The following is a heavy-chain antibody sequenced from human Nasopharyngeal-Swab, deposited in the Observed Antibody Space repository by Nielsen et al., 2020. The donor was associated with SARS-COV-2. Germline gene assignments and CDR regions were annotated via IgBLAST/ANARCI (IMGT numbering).Heavy chain of an antibody. CDR1: GYTFTGYY. D-gene: IGHD2-21*02. CDR2: INPNSGGT. Sequence: ASVKVSCKASGYTFTGYYMHWVRQAPGQGLEWMGWINPNSGGTNYAQKFQDWVTMTRDTSISTAYMELSRLRSDDTAVYYCARSHIVVVTDAFDIWGQGTMVTVSS. V-gene: IGHV1-2*04. J-gene: IGHJ3*02. CDR3: ARSHIVVVTDAFDI.